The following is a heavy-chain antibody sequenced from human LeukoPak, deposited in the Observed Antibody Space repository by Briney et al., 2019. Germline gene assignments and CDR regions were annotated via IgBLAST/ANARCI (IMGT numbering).Heavy chain of an antibody. CDR2: LSRSGDST. D-gene: IGHD6-13*01. CDR1: GFTFSTYN. J-gene: IGHJ4*02. CDR3: AKIVKAAPGLFDY. Sequence: GSLRLSCAVSGFTFSTYNMNWVRQAPGKGLEWVSALSRSGDSTYYADSVKGRVTISRDNSKNTLYLQMNSLRADDTAVYYCAKIVKAAPGLFDYWGQGTLVTVSS. V-gene: IGHV3-23*01.